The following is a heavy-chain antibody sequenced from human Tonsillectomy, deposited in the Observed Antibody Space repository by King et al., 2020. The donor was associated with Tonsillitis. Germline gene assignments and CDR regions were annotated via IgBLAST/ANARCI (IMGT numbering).Heavy chain of an antibody. CDR3: AGGLGYFCSGSYYTEYYFDY. Sequence: QLVQSGAEVKKPGASVKVSCKASGYTFTDYYMHWVRQAPGQGLEWMGWINPNSGDTDYAQKFQGRVTMTRDTSISTAYMELSRLRSDDTAMYCCAGGLGYFCSGSYYTEYYFDYWGQGTLVTVSS. J-gene: IGHJ4*02. CDR1: GYTFTDYY. CDR2: INPNSGDT. D-gene: IGHD3-10*01. V-gene: IGHV1-2*02.